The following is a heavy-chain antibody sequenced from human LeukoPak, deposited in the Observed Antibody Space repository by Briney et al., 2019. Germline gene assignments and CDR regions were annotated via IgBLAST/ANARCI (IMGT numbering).Heavy chain of an antibody. CDR3: ARDSPHKYKNYYGMDV. CDR2: ISSSSSTI. D-gene: IGHD1-1*01. CDR1: GFTFSSYS. J-gene: IGHJ6*02. Sequence: PGGSLRLSCAASGFTFSSYSMNWVRQAPGKGLEWVSYISSSSSTIYYADSVKGRFTVSRDNAKNSLYLQMNSLRAEDTAVYYCARDSPHKYKNYYGMDVWGQGTTVTVSS. V-gene: IGHV3-48*04.